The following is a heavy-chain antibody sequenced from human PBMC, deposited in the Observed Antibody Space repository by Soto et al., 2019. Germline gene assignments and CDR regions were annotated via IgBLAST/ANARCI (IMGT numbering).Heavy chain of an antibody. V-gene: IGHV6-1*01. CDR2: TDYRSYWYT. D-gene: IGHD2-21*01. J-gene: IGHJ3*02. CDR3: ARGGNSAFDI. CDR1: GDSVTSNGVA. Sequence: SQTLSLTCAISGDSVTSNGVAWNRIRQSPSRGLEWLGRTDYRSYWYTDYAVSVKSRISINPDTSKDQFSLQLNSLTPEDTAMYYCARGGNSAFDIWGQGTMVTVSS.